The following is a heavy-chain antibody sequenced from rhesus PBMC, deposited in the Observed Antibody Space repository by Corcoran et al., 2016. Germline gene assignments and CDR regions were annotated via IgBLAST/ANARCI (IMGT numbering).Heavy chain of an antibody. CDR2: FSYSGSS. V-gene: IGHV4-122*02. J-gene: IGHJ4*01. CDR1: GSSIHSGYG. D-gene: IGHD6-13*01. CDR3: ARENGLYSSWFFDY. Sequence: QVQLQESGPGLVKPSETLSLTCAVSGSSIHSGYGWSWIRHPPGTALEWIGYFSYSGSSYYTPAFKSRVTISIDTSKNQFSLKLSSVTAADTAVYYCARENGLYSSWFFDYWGQGVLVTVSS.